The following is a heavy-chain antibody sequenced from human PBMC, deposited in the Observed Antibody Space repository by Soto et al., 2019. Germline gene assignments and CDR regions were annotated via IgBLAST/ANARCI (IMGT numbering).Heavy chain of an antibody. CDR2: IKQDGSEK. D-gene: IGHD3-22*01. CDR1: GCSFSGYG. J-gene: IGHJ4*02. Sequence: QPGGSLRLSCAAFGCSFSGYGISWVRQAPGKGLGGVAGIKQDGSEKNEVDSVKGRFTISIINPKNSRFVQVNCLRAEITAVYYFARWPNYYYSSSYYRQEYFDSWGQGTLVTVSS. V-gene: IGHV3-7*01. CDR3: ARWPNYYYSSSYYRQEYFDS.